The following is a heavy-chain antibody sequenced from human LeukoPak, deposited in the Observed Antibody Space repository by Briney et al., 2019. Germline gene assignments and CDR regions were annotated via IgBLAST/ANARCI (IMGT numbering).Heavy chain of an antibody. D-gene: IGHD2-2*01. CDR3: ARDGRYCSSTTCYGGDYYYGMDV. J-gene: IGHJ6*02. V-gene: IGHV3-53*01. CDR1: GFTVSSNY. CDR2: IYSGDST. Sequence: PGGSLRLSCAASGFTVSSNYMSWVRQAPGKGLEWVSVIYSGDSTNYADSVKGRFTISRDNSKNTLYLQMNSLRAEDTAVYYRARDGRYCSSTTCYGGDYYYGMDVWGQGTTVTVSS.